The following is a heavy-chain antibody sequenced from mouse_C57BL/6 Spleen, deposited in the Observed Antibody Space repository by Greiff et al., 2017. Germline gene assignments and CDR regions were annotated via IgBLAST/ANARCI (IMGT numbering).Heavy chain of an antibody. Sequence: VQLQQSGAELVRPGASVKLSCTASGFNIKDDYMHWVKQRPEQGLEWIGWIDPENGDTEYASKFQGKAPITADTSSNTAYLQLSSLTSEDTAVYYCTRDYDRFAYWGQGTLVTVSA. J-gene: IGHJ3*01. V-gene: IGHV14-4*01. D-gene: IGHD2-4*01. CDR2: IDPENGDT. CDR1: GFNIKDDY. CDR3: TRDYDRFAY.